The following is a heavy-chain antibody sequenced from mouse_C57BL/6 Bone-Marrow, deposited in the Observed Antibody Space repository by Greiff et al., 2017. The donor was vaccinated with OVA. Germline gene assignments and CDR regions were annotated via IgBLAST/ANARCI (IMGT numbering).Heavy chain of an antibody. CDR1: GFTFSSYA. V-gene: IGHV5-4*03. CDR2: ISDGGSYT. J-gene: IGHJ4*01. Sequence: EVMLVESGGGLVKPGGSLKLSCAASGFTFSSYAMSWVRQTPEKRLEWVATISDGGSYTYYPDNVKGRFTISRDNAKNNLYLQMSHLKSEDTAMYYCARGLRLPHYYAMDYWGQGTSVTVSS. D-gene: IGHD3-2*02. CDR3: ARGLRLPHYYAMDY.